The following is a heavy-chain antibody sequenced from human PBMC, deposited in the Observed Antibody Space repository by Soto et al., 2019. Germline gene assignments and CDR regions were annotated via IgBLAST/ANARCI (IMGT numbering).Heavy chain of an antibody. Sequence: GGSLRLSCTASGFPFSSQWLHWERQAPGKGLRWISRILNDDTTTNYADSVKGRFTVSRDNAKKTMSLQMNNLRAEDTAVYYCATWRGGYTYGLDHWGQGTPVTVSS. CDR3: ATWRGGYTYGLDH. D-gene: IGHD5-18*01. V-gene: IGHV3-74*01. J-gene: IGHJ4*02. CDR1: GFPFSSQW. CDR2: ILNDDTTT.